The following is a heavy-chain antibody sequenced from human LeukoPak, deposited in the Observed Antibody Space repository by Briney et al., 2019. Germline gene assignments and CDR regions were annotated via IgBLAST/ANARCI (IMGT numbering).Heavy chain of an antibody. CDR3: AREMRSPRGGFDY. Sequence: SETLSLTCTVSSGSISSTSYYWGWIRQPPGMGLEWIGSMYCSGSTYYNPSLKSRVTISVDTSKSQFSLMLSSVTAADTAVYYCAREMRSPRGGFDYWDQGTLVTVSS. J-gene: IGHJ4*02. CDR2: MYCSGST. V-gene: IGHV4-39*07. CDR1: SGSISSTSYY. D-gene: IGHD3-10*01.